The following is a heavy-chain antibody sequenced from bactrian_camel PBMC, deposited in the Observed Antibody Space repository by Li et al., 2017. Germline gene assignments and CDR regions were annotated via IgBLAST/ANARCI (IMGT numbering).Heavy chain of an antibody. Sequence: QLVESGGGSVEAGGSLRLSCIHSGGPYAGHCMGWFRQASGKEREAVATIFTGGPSTYYAASVKGRFIISKDNVKNALYLQMNTLKPEDTAMYYCAGDCVGCLCDYGLGFMLDRDEVPLEYWGQGTQVTVS. D-gene: IGHD3*01. CDR1: GGPYAGHC. CDR3: AGDCVGCLCDYGLGFMLDRDEVPLEY. J-gene: IGHJ4*01. V-gene: IGHV3S1*01. CDR2: IFTGGPST.